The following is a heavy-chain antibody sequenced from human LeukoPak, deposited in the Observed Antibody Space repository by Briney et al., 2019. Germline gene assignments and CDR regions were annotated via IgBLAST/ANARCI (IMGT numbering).Heavy chain of an antibody. Sequence: GGSLRLSCAASGFTFSSYWMSWVRQAPGKGLECVANIKQDGSEKYYVDSVKGRFTISRDNAKNSLYLQMNSLRAEDTAVYYCARLNRITMIVVVPQGAFDIWGQGTMVTVSS. CDR3: ARLNRITMIVVVPQGAFDI. J-gene: IGHJ3*02. CDR2: IKQDGSEK. CDR1: GFTFSSYW. V-gene: IGHV3-7*01. D-gene: IGHD3-22*01.